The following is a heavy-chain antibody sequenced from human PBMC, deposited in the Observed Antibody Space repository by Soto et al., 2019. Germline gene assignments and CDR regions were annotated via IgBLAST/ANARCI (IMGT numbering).Heavy chain of an antibody. J-gene: IGHJ3*02. D-gene: IGHD7-27*01. Sequence: SETLSLTCSVSGGSISSSNWWSWVRQPPGKGLEWIGEIYHSGSTNYNPSLKSRVTISVDKSKNQFSLKLSSVTAADTAVYYCGRDLTRATRDAYDIWCQGTRVTVSS. CDR1: GGSISSSNW. CDR2: IYHSGST. CDR3: GRDLTRATRDAYDI. V-gene: IGHV4-4*02.